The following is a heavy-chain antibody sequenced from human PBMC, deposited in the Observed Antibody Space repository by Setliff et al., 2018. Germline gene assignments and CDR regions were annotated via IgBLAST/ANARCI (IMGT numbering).Heavy chain of an antibody. Sequence: SETLSLTCSVYGESFSNNYWSWIRQTPGKGLEWIGESNHGGSTSYHPSLKSRLTMSVDTSKNQLSLKLDSLTAADTASYFCARQGGRLFDNWGQGTLVTVSS. V-gene: IGHV4-34*01. CDR1: GESFSNNY. J-gene: IGHJ4*02. CDR3: ARQGGRLFDN. CDR2: SNHGGST.